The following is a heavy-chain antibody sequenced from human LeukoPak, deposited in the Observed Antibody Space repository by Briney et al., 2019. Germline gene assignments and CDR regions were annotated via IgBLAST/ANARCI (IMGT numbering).Heavy chain of an antibody. CDR3: AKYGDESSGYYSD. D-gene: IGHD3-22*01. V-gene: IGHV3-23*01. CDR1: GFTFSNYA. J-gene: IGHJ4*02. CDR2: ISGSGGST. Sequence: GGSLRLSCAASGFTFSNYAMSWVRQAPGKGLEWVSAISGSGGSTYYADSVKGRFTISRDNSKNTLYLQMNSLRAEDTAVYYCAKYGDESSGYYSDWGQGTLVTVSS.